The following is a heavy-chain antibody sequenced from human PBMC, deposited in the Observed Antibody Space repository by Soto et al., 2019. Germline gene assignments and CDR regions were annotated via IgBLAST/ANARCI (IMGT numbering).Heavy chain of an antibody. D-gene: IGHD3-16*01. J-gene: IGHJ4*02. V-gene: IGHV4-39*01. CDR1: GGSISSNSYY. Sequence: QLQLQESGPGLVKPSETLSLACTVSGGSISSNSYYWDWIRQPPGKALEWIGSMYYSGATYHNPSLLSRVTISVDTSKNQFSLHLSSVTAAYTAVYYCARHAAYDSVWGKSDGSDYWGQGTLVTVSS. CDR3: ARHAAYDSVWGKSDGSDY. CDR2: MYYSGAT.